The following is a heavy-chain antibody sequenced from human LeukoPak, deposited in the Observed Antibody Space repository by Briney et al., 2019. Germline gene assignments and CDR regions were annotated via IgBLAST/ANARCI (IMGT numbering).Heavy chain of an antibody. CDR1: GGSISSYY. V-gene: IGHV4-4*07. CDR2: IYTSGST. Sequence: SETLSLTCTVSGGSISSYYWSWIRQPAGKGLEWIGRIYTSGSTNYNPPLKSRVTMSVDTSKNQFSLKLSSVTAADTAVYYCAREGYSYGYRGVDYWGQGTLVTVSS. D-gene: IGHD5-18*01. J-gene: IGHJ4*02. CDR3: AREGYSYGYRGVDY.